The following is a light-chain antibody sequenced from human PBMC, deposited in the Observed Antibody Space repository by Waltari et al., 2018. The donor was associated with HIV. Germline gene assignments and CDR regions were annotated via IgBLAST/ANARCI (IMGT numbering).Light chain of an antibody. CDR2: DDS. CDR3: QVWDGSVDQWV. J-gene: IGLJ3*02. CDR1: NIASYS. V-gene: IGLV3-21*04. Sequence: SYVLTQPPSLSVAPGKTASFPCGGNNIASYSVHWYQQKPGQAPVLVIDDDSDRRSGIPERCSCSNSGNTANLTISEVEAGDEADYYCQVWDGSVDQWVFGGGTKLTVL.